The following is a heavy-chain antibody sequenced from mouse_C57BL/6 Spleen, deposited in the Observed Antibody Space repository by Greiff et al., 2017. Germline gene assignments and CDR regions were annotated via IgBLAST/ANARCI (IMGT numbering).Heavy chain of an antibody. V-gene: IGHV1-76*01. CDR1: GYTFTDYY. CDR3: ARYGSSLHYYAMDY. Sequence: VQLQQSGAELVRPGASVKLSCKASGYTFTDYYINWVKQRPGQGLEWIARIYPGSGNTYYNEKFKGKATLTAEKSSSTAYMQLSSLTSEDSAVYFCARYGSSLHYYAMDYWGQGTSVTVSS. J-gene: IGHJ4*01. D-gene: IGHD1-1*01. CDR2: IYPGSGNT.